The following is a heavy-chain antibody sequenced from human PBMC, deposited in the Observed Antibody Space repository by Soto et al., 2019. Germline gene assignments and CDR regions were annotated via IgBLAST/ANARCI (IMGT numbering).Heavy chain of an antibody. CDR3: ANKEYYLATGPYYNARWYDP. V-gene: IGHV2-5*01. CDR1: GFSLESSGVG. Sequence: QITLKESGPTLVKPTQPLTLTCTFSGFSLESSGVGGAWICQPPGKALEWLALVYWSDEKRYSPSLKNRLTITKDTSTTEVVNTMTNMDPLDTTTYYCANKEYYLATGPYYNARWYDPWGQGILVTVSS. D-gene: IGHD3-10*01. CDR2: VYWSDEK. J-gene: IGHJ5*02.